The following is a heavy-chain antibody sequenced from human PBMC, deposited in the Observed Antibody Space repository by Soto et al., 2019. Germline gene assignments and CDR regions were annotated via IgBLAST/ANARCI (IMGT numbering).Heavy chain of an antibody. CDR3: ARGTDYDFWSGYTPRPAGNWFDP. D-gene: IGHD3-3*01. J-gene: IGHJ5*02. V-gene: IGHV4-34*01. CDR1: GGSFSGYY. CDR2: INHSGST. Sequence: QVQLQQWGAGLLKPSETLSLTCAVYGGSFSGYYWSWIRQPPGKGLEWIGEINHSGSTNYNPSLKSRVTISVDTSKTQFSLKLSSVTAADTAVYYCARGTDYDFWSGYTPRPAGNWFDPWGQGTLVTVSS.